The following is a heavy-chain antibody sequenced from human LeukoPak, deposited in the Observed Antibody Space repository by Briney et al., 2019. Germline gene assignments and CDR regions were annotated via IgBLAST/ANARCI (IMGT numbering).Heavy chain of an antibody. J-gene: IGHJ6*02. CDR2: IYSGGST. V-gene: IGHV3-66*01. Sequence: QTGGSLRLSCAVSGFTVSSNYMSWVRQAPGKGLEWVSVIYSGGSTYYADSVEGRFTISRDNSKNTLYLQMNRLRAEDTAVYYCARDESHGMDVWGQGTTVTVSS. CDR1: GFTVSSNY. CDR3: ARDESHGMDV.